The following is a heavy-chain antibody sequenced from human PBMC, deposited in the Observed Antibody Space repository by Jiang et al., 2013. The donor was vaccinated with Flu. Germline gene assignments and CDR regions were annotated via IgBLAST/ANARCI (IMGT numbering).Heavy chain of an antibody. Sequence: GSGLVKPSETLSLSCTVSGGSISGHGYFWGWIRQPPGKGLEWIGSIYHSGSTYYNPSVRSRVTILADTSRDQFSLKLTSVTAADTAIYYCARHLSEAGVVGTGPDFDSWGQGVLVTVSS. J-gene: IGHJ4*02. D-gene: IGHD2-21*02. CDR2: IYHSGST. CDR3: ARHLSEAGVVGTGPDFDS. V-gene: IGHV4-39*01. CDR1: GGSISGHGYF.